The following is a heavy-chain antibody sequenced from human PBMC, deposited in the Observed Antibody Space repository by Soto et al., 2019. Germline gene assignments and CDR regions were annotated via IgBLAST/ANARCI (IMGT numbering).Heavy chain of an antibody. V-gene: IGHV4-59*01. J-gene: IGHJ6*02. CDR1: GDSINNYY. CDR3: AGDTYGMDV. Sequence: QVQLQESGPGLVKPSETLSLTCTVSGDSINNYYRNWVLQRPGKGLEWIGSIHYSGTTHYNPSLESRVIVSADKAKNHFSLRVTSVTAADTAVYYCAGDTYGMDVWGQGTTVTVSS. CDR2: IHYSGTT.